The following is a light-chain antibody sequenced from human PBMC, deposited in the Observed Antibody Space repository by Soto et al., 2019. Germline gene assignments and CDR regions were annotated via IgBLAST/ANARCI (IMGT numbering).Light chain of an antibody. Sequence: EIVLTHSPATLSLSPGERATLSFGASRSVSSYLAWYQQKPGQAPKLLIYDASYRATGIPARYSCSGSGTDFTLTIISLEPEDFAVYYYKHRSDWPTRLTFGGGTKVEIK. J-gene: IGKJ4*01. CDR3: KHRSDWPTRLT. CDR2: DAS. V-gene: IGKV3-11*01. CDR1: RSVSSY.